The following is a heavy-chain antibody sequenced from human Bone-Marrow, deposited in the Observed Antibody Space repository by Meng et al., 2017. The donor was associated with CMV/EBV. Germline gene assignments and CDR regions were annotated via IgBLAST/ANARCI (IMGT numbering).Heavy chain of an antibody. CDR2: INSAGNIT. Sequence: ETLSLTCAASGFTFSRSWMHWARQAPGKGLVWVSRINSAGNITHYAGSVKGRFAISRDNAKNTLYLQMNSLRVEDTAVYYCAGDRWGPEYWGQGPLVTVSS. V-gene: IGHV3-74*01. D-gene: IGHD3-16*01. CDR1: GFTFSRSW. CDR3: AGDRWGPEY. J-gene: IGHJ4*02.